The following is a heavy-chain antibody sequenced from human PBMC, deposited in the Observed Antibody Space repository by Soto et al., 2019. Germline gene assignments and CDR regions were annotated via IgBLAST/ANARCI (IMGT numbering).Heavy chain of an antibody. CDR2: IYHSGNT. J-gene: IGHJ4*02. D-gene: IGHD2-15*01. Sequence: QVQLQESGPGLVKPSQTLSLTCTVSGGSVSSGGYYWSWIRQHPGKGLEWIGYIYHSGNTYLNPSLKTRVTISVDTSKNQFSLKLSSVTAADTAVYYCARGPRNGKNDAYSRYLDYWGQGTMVSVSS. CDR1: GGSVSSGGYY. V-gene: IGHV4-31*03. CDR3: ARGPRNGKNDAYSRYLDY.